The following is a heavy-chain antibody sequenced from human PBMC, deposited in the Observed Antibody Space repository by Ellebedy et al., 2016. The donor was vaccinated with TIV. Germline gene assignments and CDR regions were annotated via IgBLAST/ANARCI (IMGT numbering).Heavy chain of an antibody. CDR2: IKSDGSTT. D-gene: IGHD3-22*01. J-gene: IGHJ5*02. CDR3: AKEGYYYGSSRTPNWFDP. V-gene: IGHV3-74*03. CDR1: GFNMSPYW. Sequence: GESLKISCAASGFNMSPYWMHWIRQVPGKGLEWVSRIKSDGSTTKYAAAVKGRFTISRDNAKNTLYLQMNSLRVEDTAVYYCAKEGYYYGSSRTPNWFDPWGQGTLVTVSS.